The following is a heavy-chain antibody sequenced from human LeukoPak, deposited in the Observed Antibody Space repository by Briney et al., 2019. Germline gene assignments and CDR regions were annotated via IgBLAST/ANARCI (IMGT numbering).Heavy chain of an antibody. CDR2: INPSGGST. CDR1: GYTFTRYY. CDR3: ARDLYYYDSSGQQNYFDY. Sequence: GASVNDSCKACGYTFTRYYMHWVGQAPGQGLAWVGIINPSGGSTSYAQKFQGRVTMSRDTSTSTVDMELSSLRSQDTAVYYCARDLYYYDSSGQQNYFDYWGQGTLVTVSS. J-gene: IGHJ4*02. D-gene: IGHD3-22*01. V-gene: IGHV1-46*01.